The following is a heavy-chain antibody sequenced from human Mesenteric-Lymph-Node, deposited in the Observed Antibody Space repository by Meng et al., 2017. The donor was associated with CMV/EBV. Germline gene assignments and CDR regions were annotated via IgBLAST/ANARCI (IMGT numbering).Heavy chain of an antibody. CDR1: GGSFSGYY. V-gene: IGHV4-34*01. J-gene: IGHJ6*02. Sequence: SETLSLTCAVYGGSFSGYYWSWIRQPPGKGLEWIGEINHSGSTNYNPSLKSRVTISVDTSKNQFSLKLSSVTAADTAVYYCGRPYGMDVWGQGTTVTVSS. CDR2: INHSGST. CDR3: GRPYGMDV.